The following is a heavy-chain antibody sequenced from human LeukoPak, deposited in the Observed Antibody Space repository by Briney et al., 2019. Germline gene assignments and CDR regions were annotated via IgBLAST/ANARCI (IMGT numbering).Heavy chain of an antibody. CDR3: AKDHRYCSSTSCLHYYYYGMDV. CDR2: IYTSGST. V-gene: IGHV4-4*07. D-gene: IGHD2-2*01. Sequence: PSETLSLTCTVSGGSISSYYWSWIRQPAGKGLEWIGRIYTSGSTNYNPSLKSRVTMSVDTSKNQFSLKLSSVTAADTAVYYCAKDHRYCSSTSCLHYYYYGMDVWGQGTTVTVSS. J-gene: IGHJ6*02. CDR1: GGSISSYY.